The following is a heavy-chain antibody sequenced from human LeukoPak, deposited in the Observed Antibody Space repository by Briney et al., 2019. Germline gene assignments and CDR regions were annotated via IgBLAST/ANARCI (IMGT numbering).Heavy chain of an antibody. CDR1: GYTSTSYG. CDR3: ARDQGDYSSQFYYYYGMDV. CDR2: ISAYNGNT. J-gene: IGHJ6*02. Sequence: ASVKVSCKASGYTSTSYGISWVRQAPGQGLEWMGWISAYNGNTNYAQKLQGRVTMTTDTSTSTAYMEPRSLRSDDTAVYYCARDQGDYSSQFYYYYGMDVWGQGTTVTVSS. V-gene: IGHV1-18*01. D-gene: IGHD4-11*01.